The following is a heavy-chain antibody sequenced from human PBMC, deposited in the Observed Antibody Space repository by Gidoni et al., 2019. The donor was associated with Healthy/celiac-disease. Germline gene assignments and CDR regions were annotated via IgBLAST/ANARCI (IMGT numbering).Heavy chain of an antibody. CDR2: INHSGST. CDR1: GGSFSGYY. CDR3: ARGFPNIVVVPAAIGRYYYYGMDV. D-gene: IGHD2-2*02. J-gene: IGHJ6*02. V-gene: IGHV4-34*01. Sequence: QVQLQQWGAGLLKPSETLSLTCAVYGGSFSGYYWSWIRQPPGKGLEWIGEINHSGSTNYNPSLKSRVTISVDTSKNQFSLKLGSVTAADTAVYYCARGFPNIVVVPAAIGRYYYYGMDVWGQGTTVTVSS.